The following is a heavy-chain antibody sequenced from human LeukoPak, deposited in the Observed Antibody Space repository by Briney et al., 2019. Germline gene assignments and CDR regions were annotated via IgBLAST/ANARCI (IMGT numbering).Heavy chain of an antibody. J-gene: IGHJ4*02. D-gene: IGHD3-22*01. CDR3: ARGRGEYYYDSSGYYYFDY. CDR1: GYTFTSYD. CDR2: MNPNSGNT. V-gene: IGHV1-8*01. Sequence: ASVKASCKASGYTFTSYDINWVRQATGQGLEWMGWMNPNSGNTGYAQKFQGRVTMTRNTSISTAYMELSSLRSEDTAVYYCARGRGEYYYDSSGYYYFDYWGQGTLVTVSS.